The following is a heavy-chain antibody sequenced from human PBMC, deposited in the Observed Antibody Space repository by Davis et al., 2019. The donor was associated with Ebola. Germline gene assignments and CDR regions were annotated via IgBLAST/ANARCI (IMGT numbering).Heavy chain of an antibody. CDR1: GFTFSGSA. CDR3: AKRGERQWLPLDY. CDR2: IWYDGSNK. J-gene: IGHJ4*02. Sequence: GESLKISCAASGFTFSGSAMHWVRQAPGKGLEWVAVIWYDGSNKYYADSVKGRFTISRDNSKNTLYLQMNSLRAEDTAVYYCAKRGERQWLPLDYWGQGTLVTVSS. V-gene: IGHV3-33*06. D-gene: IGHD6-19*01.